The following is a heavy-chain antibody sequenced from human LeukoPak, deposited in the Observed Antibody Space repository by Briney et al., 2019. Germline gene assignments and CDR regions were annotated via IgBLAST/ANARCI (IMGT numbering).Heavy chain of an antibody. CDR1: GYSFTSYW. CDR3: ARLGCSSTSCYNVVYYYYYGMDV. J-gene: IGHJ6*02. V-gene: IGHV5-51*01. CDR2: IYPGDSDT. D-gene: IGHD2-2*01. Sequence: GESLKISCKGSGYSFTSYWIGWVRQMPGKGLEWMGIIYPGDSDTRYSPSFQGQVTISADKSISTAYLQWSSLKASDTAMYYCARLGCSSTSCYNVVYYYYYGMDVWGQGTTVTVSS.